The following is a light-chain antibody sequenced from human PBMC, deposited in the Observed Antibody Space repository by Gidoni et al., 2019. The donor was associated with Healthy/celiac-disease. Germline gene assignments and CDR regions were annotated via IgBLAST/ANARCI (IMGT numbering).Light chain of an antibody. CDR3: QQYYSYPFT. Sequence: AIRMTQSPSSFSASTGDRVTITCRASQGISSYLAWYQQKPGKAPKLLIYAASTLQSGAPSRFSGSGSGTDFTLTISCLQSEDFATYYCQQYYSYPFTFXPXTKVDIK. CDR2: AAS. V-gene: IGKV1-8*01. CDR1: QGISSY. J-gene: IGKJ3*01.